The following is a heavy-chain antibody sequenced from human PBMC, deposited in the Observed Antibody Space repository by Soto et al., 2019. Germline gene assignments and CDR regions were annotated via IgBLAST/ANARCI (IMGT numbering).Heavy chain of an antibody. CDR1: GFTFSDYA. Sequence: VQLVESGGGVVQPGRSLRLSCAASGFTFSDYAMHWVRQAPGKGLEWVAVVSHDGSNTHYADSVKGRFTISRDSSKNLVSLELTSLGAEDTAVYFCARGGRQWLVTSAFDHWGRGTLVTVSS. CDR2: VSHDGSNT. CDR3: ARGGRQWLVTSAFDH. D-gene: IGHD6-19*01. V-gene: IGHV3-30*03. J-gene: IGHJ4*02.